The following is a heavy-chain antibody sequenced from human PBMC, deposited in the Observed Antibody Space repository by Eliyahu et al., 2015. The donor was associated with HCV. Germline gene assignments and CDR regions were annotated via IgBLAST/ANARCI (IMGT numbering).Heavy chain of an antibody. V-gene: IGHV3-9*01. CDR3: IKDITPGGAAV. J-gene: IGHJ6*02. CDR2: IXYNSNRI. CDR1: GFTFDDXA. D-gene: IGHD1-14*01. Sequence: EVQLVESGGGLVQXGXSLRLXCXXSGFTFDDXAMHWVRQAPGKGLEWVSGIXYNSNRIGYADSVRGRFIISRDNAKHSLYLQMNSLRPEDTALYYCIKDITPGGAAVWGQGTTVTVSS.